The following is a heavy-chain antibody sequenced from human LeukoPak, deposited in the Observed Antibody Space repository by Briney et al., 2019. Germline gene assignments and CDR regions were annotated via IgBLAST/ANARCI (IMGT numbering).Heavy chain of an antibody. J-gene: IGHJ3*02. D-gene: IGHD6-19*01. CDR2: ISYDGSNK. CDR3: RAVAGVGDAFDI. Sequence: GGSLRLSCAASGFTFSNYGMHWVRQAPGKGLEWVKFISYDGSNKYYTDFVKGRFTISRDNSKNTLYMQMNSLRPEDTAVYYCRAVAGVGDAFDIWGQGTMVTVCS. V-gene: IGHV3-30*02. CDR1: GFTFSNYG.